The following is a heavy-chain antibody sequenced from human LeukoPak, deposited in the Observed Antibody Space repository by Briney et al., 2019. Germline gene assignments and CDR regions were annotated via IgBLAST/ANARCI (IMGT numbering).Heavy chain of an antibody. D-gene: IGHD5-12*01. CDR2: IKQDGSEK. Sequence: GGSLRLSCAASGFTLSSYWMSWVRQAPGKGLEWVANIKQDGSEKYYADSVKGRFTISRDNAKNSLYLQMNSLRAEDTAVYYCARGGRYSGYEIFDYWGQGTLVTVSS. CDR1: GFTLSSYW. J-gene: IGHJ4*02. CDR3: ARGGRYSGYEIFDY. V-gene: IGHV3-7*01.